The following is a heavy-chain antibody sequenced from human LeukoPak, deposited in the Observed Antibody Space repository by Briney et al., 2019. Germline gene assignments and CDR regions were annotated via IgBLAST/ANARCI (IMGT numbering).Heavy chain of an antibody. CDR2: IDPQDGQT. CDR1: GYGLSILS. CDR3: ATHLDRSYYYFDF. V-gene: IGHV1-24*01. J-gene: IGHJ4*02. Sequence: ASVTVSCTISGYGLSILSIHWVRQAPGEGLQWVGGIDPQDGQTIYAQPFHGRATISEDTFSDTAYLELNSLRSEDTALYYCATHLDRSYYYFDFWGQGTLVIVSS. D-gene: IGHD3-10*01.